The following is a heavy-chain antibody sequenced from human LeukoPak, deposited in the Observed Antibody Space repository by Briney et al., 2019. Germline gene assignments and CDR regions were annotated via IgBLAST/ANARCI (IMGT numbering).Heavy chain of an antibody. Sequence: VRSLRLSCAASGFTFSNYAISWVRQAPGKGLEWVSTISGSGGSTYYADSVKGRFTISRDNSKNTLFLQMNSLRAEDTAVYYCAKGSSRYYDSSAYYYYNWSQGTLVTVSS. V-gene: IGHV3-23*01. CDR3: AKGSSRYYDSSAYYYYN. J-gene: IGHJ4*02. CDR2: ISGSGGST. D-gene: IGHD3-22*01. CDR1: GFTFSNYA.